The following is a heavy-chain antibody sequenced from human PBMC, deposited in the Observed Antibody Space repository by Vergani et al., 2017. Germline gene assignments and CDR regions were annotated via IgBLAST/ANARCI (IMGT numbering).Heavy chain of an antibody. CDR3: ARGRGDNCYFEL. V-gene: IGHV4-39*01. D-gene: IGHD3-10*01. J-gene: IGHJ2*01. CDR1: GGSINPSSSF. CDR2: FNYVGRT. Sequence: QLQLQESGPGLVKPSETLSLICTVSGGSINPSSSFWGWIRYSPGKGLVWFGSFNYVGRTYYIPSLQSRATVFVDTSKNQFSLNLTSVTAADTAVYYCARGRGDNCYFELWGRGTMVTVSS.